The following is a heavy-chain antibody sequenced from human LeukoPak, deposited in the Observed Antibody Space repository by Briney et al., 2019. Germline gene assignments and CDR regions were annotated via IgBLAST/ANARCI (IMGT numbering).Heavy chain of an antibody. V-gene: IGHV3-20*04. J-gene: IGHJ3*02. CDR3: AREGRSGYYRFGAFDI. CDR2: INWNGGST. D-gene: IGHD3-22*01. CDR1: GFTFSDYW. Sequence: GGSLRLSCAASGFTFSDYWMHWVRQAPGKGLVWVSGINWNGGSTGYADSVKGRFTISRDNAKNSLYLQMNSLRAEDTVLYYCAREGRSGYYRFGAFDIWGQGTMVTVSS.